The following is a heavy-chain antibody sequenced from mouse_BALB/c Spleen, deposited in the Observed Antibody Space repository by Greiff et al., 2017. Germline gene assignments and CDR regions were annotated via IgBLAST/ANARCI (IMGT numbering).Heavy chain of an antibody. V-gene: IGHV5-4*02. Sequence: EVKVEESGGGLVKPGGSLKLSCAASGFTFSDYYMYWVRQTPEKRLEWVATISDGGSYTYYPDSVKGRFTISRDNAKNNLYLQMSSLKSEDTAMYYCARLDAMDYWGQGTSVTVSS. CDR2: ISDGGSYT. CDR1: GFTFSDYY. J-gene: IGHJ4*01. CDR3: ARLDAMDY.